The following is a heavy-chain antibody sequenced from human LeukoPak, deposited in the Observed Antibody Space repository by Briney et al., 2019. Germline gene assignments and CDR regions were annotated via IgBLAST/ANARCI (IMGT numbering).Heavy chain of an antibody. CDR1: GFSFSDYA. V-gene: IGHV3-23*01. D-gene: IGHD6-13*01. CDR2: ISGSGGNT. Sequence: GGSLRLSCSASGFSFSDYAMSWVRRAPGKGLEWVSDISGSGGNTYYADSVKGRFTISRDNSKKTLYLEMNSLRAEDTAVYHCAKKAVAGYYNYYMDVWGKGTTVTVSS. CDR3: AKKAVAGYYNYYMDV. J-gene: IGHJ6*03.